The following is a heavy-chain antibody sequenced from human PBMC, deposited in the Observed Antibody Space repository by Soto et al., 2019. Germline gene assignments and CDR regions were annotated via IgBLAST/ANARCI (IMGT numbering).Heavy chain of an antibody. CDR3: ARARRDGSGSYYGSGWGNWFDP. Sequence: KQSPTLSLTCAISGDRVSSNSAAWNWIRQSPSRGLEWLGRTYYRSKWYNDYAVSVKSRITINPDTSKNQFSLQLNSVTPEDTAVYYCARARRDGSGSYYGSGWGNWFDPWGQGTLVTVSS. J-gene: IGHJ5*02. CDR1: GDRVSSNSAA. CDR2: TYYRSKWYN. D-gene: IGHD3-10*01. V-gene: IGHV6-1*01.